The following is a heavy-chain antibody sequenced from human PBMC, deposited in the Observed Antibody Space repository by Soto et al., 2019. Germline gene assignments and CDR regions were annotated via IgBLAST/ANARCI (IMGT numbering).Heavy chain of an antibody. CDR1: GGSISSGGYY. CDR2: IYYSGST. CDR3: ARAKVDTPSEGDYYYYGMDV. V-gene: IGHV4-31*03. J-gene: IGHJ6*02. D-gene: IGHD5-18*01. Sequence: QVQLQESGPGLVKPSQTLSLTCTVSGGSISSGGYYWSWIRQHPGKGLEWIGYIYYSGSTYYNPSLESRVTISVDTSKNQFSLKLSSVTAADTAVYYCARAKVDTPSEGDYYYYGMDVWGQGTTVTVSS.